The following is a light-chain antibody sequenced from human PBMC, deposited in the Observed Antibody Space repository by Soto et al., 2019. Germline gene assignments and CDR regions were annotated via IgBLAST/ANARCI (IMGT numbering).Light chain of an antibody. CDR2: GAS. J-gene: IGKJ1*01. CDR3: QQYSSSPWT. V-gene: IGKV3-20*01. CDR1: QSITNNY. Sequence: EIVLTQSPGTLSLSPGERATLSCRASQSITNNYLAWYQQKSGQAPRLLIYGASSRATGIPDRFSGSESGTDFTLTISRLEPEDFAVYHCQQYSSSPWTFGQGTKVEIK.